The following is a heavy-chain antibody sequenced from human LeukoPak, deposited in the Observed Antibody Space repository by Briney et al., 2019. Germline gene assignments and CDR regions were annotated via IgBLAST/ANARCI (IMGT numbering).Heavy chain of an antibody. CDR1: GGSFSGYY. Sequence: SETLSLTCAVYGGSFSGYYWSWIRQPPGKGLEWIGEINHSGSTNYNPSLKSRVTISVDASKNQFSLKLSSVTAADTAVYYCAREWFGERNEQNWFDPWGQGTLVTVSS. J-gene: IGHJ5*02. CDR2: INHSGST. V-gene: IGHV4-34*01. D-gene: IGHD3-10*01. CDR3: AREWFGERNEQNWFDP.